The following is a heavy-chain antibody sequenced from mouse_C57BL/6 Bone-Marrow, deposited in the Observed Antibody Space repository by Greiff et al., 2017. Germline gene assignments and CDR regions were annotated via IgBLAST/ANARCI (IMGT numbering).Heavy chain of an antibody. CDR2: INPNNGGT. CDR1: GYTFTDYN. Sequence: EVKLMESGPELVKPGASVKMSCKATGYTFTDYNMHWVKQSHGKSLEWIGYINPNNGGTSYNQKFKGKATLTVNKSSSTAYMELRSLTSEDSAVYYCAQSPHYYGSRGYFDVWGTGTTVTVSS. V-gene: IGHV1-22*01. J-gene: IGHJ1*03. D-gene: IGHD1-1*01. CDR3: AQSPHYYGSRGYFDV.